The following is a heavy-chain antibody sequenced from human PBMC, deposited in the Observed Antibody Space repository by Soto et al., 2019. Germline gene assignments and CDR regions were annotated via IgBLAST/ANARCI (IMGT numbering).Heavy chain of an antibody. CDR3: ARPRVRYYYDSSGYYWDAFDI. D-gene: IGHD3-22*01. Sequence: GGSLRLSCAASGFTFSSYWMHWVRQAPGKGLVWVSRINSDGSSTSYADSVKSRFTISRDNAKNTLYLQMNSLRAEDTAVYYCARPRVRYYYDSSGYYWDAFDIWGQGTMVTVSS. V-gene: IGHV3-74*01. J-gene: IGHJ3*02. CDR1: GFTFSSYW. CDR2: INSDGSST.